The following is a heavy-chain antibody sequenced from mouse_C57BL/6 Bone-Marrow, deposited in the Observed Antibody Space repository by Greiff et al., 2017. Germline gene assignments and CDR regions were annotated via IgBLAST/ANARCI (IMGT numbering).Heavy chain of an antibody. D-gene: IGHD1-1*02. CDR3: ARNYPAWFAY. CDR2: IDPSDSYT. CDR1: GYTFTSYW. Sequence: QVQLQQPGAELVKPGASVKLSCKASGYTFTSYWMQWVKQRPGQGLEWIGEIDPSDSYTNYNQKFKGKATLTVDTSSSTAYMQLSSRTSEDSAVYYCARNYPAWFAYWGQGTLVTVSA. J-gene: IGHJ3*01. V-gene: IGHV1-50*01.